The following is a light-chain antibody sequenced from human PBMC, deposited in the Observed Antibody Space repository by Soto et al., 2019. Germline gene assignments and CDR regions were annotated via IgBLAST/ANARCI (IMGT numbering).Light chain of an antibody. Sequence: QSVLTQPPSVSGAPGQRVTISCTGSSSNIGAGYDVHWYQQLPGTAPKLLIYGNSNRPSGVPDRFSGSKSGTSASLAITGLQAEDEADYYCQSYDSSSWVFGGGTKFTVL. V-gene: IGLV1-40*01. J-gene: IGLJ3*02. CDR1: SSNIGAGYD. CDR2: GNS. CDR3: QSYDSSSWV.